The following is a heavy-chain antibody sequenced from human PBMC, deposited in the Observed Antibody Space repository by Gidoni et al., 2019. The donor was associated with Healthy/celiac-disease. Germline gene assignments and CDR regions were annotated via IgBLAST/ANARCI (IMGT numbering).Heavy chain of an antibody. CDR2: IYYSGST. J-gene: IGHJ6*02. D-gene: IGHD4-4*01. V-gene: IGHV4-59*01. CDR3: ARVITQYGDPETANRPDYYYGMDV. CDR1: GGSISSYY. Sequence: QVQLQESGPGLVTPSETLSLTCTVSGGSISSYYWSWIRQPPRKGLEWIGYIYYSGSTNYKPSLKSRVTISVDTYKNQFSLKLSSVTAADTAVYYCARVITQYGDPETANRPDYYYGMDVWGQGTTVTVSS.